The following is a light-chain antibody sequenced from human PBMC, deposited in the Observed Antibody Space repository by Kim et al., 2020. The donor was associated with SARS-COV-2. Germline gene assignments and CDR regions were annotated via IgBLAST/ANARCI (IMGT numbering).Light chain of an antibody. CDR3: QQYDSSPWT. V-gene: IGKV3-20*01. J-gene: IGKJ1*01. Sequence: EIVLTQSPATLSLSPGERATLSCRASQSVTSNYLAWYQQRPGQAPRLLIYGASTRATGIPDRFSGSGSGTDFTLTINSLEPEDFAVFSCQQYDSSPWTFGQGTKVDIK. CDR1: QSVTSNY. CDR2: GAS.